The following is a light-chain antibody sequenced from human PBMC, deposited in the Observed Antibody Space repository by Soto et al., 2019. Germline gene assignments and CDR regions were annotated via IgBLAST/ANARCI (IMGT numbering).Light chain of an antibody. J-gene: IGKJ1*01. CDR3: QQYGSSPRT. V-gene: IGKV3-20*01. CDR2: GAS. Sequence: DIVLTQSPGTLSLSPGERATLSCRASQTVSSSSLAWYQQKPGQAPRLLIFGASTRAAGLPDRFSGSGSGTDFTLTISRLETEDFAVYYCQQYGSSPRTFGQGTKVDIK. CDR1: QTVSSSS.